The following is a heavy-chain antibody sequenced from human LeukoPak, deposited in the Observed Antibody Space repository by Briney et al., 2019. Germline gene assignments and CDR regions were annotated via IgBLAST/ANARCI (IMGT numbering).Heavy chain of an antibody. V-gene: IGHV3-23*01. Sequence: GGSLRLSCAASGFTFSNYAMSWVRQAPGKGLEWVSGISDSGGSTYYADSVKGRFTISRDNSKYTLYLQMNSLRAEDTAVYYCAKQDPYTSGWYPWGQGTLVTVSS. J-gene: IGHJ5*02. CDR1: GFTFSNYA. CDR2: ISDSGGST. D-gene: IGHD6-19*01. CDR3: AKQDPYTSGWYP.